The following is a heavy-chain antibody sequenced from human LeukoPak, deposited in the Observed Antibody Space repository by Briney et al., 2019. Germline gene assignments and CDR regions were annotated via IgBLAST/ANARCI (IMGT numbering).Heavy chain of an antibody. CDR1: GGTFSSYA. D-gene: IGHD6-6*01. CDR3: ARDLAYSSSSKFYY. Sequence: ASVKVSCKASGGTFSSYAISWVRQAPGQGLEWMGGIIPIFGTANYAQKFQGRVTITTDESTSTAYMELSSLRSEDTAVYYCARDLAYSSSSKFYYWGQGTLVTVSS. J-gene: IGHJ4*02. CDR2: IIPIFGTA. V-gene: IGHV1-69*05.